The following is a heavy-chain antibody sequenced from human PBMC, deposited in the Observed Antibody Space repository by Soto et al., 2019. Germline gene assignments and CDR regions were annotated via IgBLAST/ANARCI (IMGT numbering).Heavy chain of an antibody. CDR3: VRQEAVPGTPFDS. CDR1: GGSINGYY. CDR2: VYFSGST. D-gene: IGHD6-19*01. Sequence: QERLQESGPGLVKPSETLSLTCSVSGGSINGYYWNWIRQPPGKGLEWLGNVYFSGSTHYNPSLEARLTISVDTSKKQISLKLRSVTAADTAVYYCVRQEAVPGTPFDSWGQGTLVSVSS. J-gene: IGHJ4*02. V-gene: IGHV4-59*01.